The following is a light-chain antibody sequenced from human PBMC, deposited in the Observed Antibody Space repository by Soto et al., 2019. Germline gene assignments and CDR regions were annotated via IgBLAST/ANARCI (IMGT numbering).Light chain of an antibody. J-gene: IGKJ1*01. CDR3: QQSYSSPPT. Sequence: DIQMSQSPSSLSASEGDRVTITCQASQDISNYLNWYQQKPGKAPKLLIYDASNLETGVPSRFSGSRSGPDFTLTISSLQPEDFATYYCQQSYSSPPTFGQGTKVDI. V-gene: IGKV1-39*01. CDR1: QDISNY. CDR2: DAS.